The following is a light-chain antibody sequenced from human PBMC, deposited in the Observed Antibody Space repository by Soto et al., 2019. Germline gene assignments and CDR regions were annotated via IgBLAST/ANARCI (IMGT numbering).Light chain of an antibody. CDR3: QRYNTGPPWT. CDR1: QSVSSS. Sequence: EIVMTQSPATLSVSPGERATLSCRASQSVSSSFSWYQQQPGQAPRLLIYGASPRAPGITASFSGSGPGTEFTLTFSSLQSEDFAVYYCQRYNTGPPWTFGQGTKVEIK. V-gene: IGKV3-15*01. J-gene: IGKJ1*01. CDR2: GAS.